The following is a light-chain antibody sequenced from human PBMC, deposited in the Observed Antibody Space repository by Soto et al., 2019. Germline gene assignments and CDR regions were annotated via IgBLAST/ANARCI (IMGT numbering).Light chain of an antibody. J-gene: IGKJ1*01. CDR2: GAS. V-gene: IGKV3-20*01. Sequence: IVLTQSPGTLSLSPGERATLSCRASQSVSSSYLAWYQQKPGQAPRLLIYGASSRATGIPDRFSGSGSGTDFTLTISRLEPEDFAVYYFQQYVSSPRTFGQGTKVEIK. CDR1: QSVSSSY. CDR3: QQYVSSPRT.